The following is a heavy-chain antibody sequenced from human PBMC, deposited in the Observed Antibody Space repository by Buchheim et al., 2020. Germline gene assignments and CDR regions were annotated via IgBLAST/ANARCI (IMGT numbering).Heavy chain of an antibody. D-gene: IGHD6-19*01. J-gene: IGHJ4*02. CDR2: IYHSGIK. V-gene: IGHV4-59*08. CDR3: AGHHGSGWTGIDY. CDR1: AGSIDVYY. Sequence: QVQLQESGARLVKPSETLSLTYRVSAGSIDVYYWSWLRQAPGKGLEWIGYIYHSGIKDFNPSLKSRVSMSVDTSENQFSLALTSVTAADTAIYYCAGHHGSGWTGIDYWGQG.